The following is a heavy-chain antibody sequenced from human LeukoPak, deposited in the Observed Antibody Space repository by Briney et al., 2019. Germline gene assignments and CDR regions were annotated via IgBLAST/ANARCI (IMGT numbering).Heavy chain of an antibody. Sequence: GGSLRLSCAASGFTFSTYWMHWVRQGPGKSLVWDSRISTDGSITTYADSVKGRFTISRDNAKNSLYLQMNSLRAEDTAVYYCATSLPGHYGSGSYYGPGDYWGQGTLVTVSS. V-gene: IGHV3-74*03. J-gene: IGHJ4*02. CDR2: ISTDGSIT. CDR3: ATSLPGHYGSGSYYGPGDY. D-gene: IGHD3-10*01. CDR1: GFTFSTYW.